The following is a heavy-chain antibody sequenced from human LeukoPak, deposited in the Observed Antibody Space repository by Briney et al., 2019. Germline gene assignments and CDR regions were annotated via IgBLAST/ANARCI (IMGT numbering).Heavy chain of an antibody. CDR1: GFTFSSYG. CDR3: ARDRRYNWNDAFDY. V-gene: IGHV3-33*01. CDR2: IWYDGSNK. D-gene: IGHD1-20*01. Sequence: GGSLRLSCAASGFTFSSYGMHWVRQAPGKGLEWVAVIWYDGSNKYYADSVKGRFTISRDNSKNTLYLQMSSLRAEDTAVYYCARDRRYNWNDAFDYWGQGTLVTVSS. J-gene: IGHJ4*02.